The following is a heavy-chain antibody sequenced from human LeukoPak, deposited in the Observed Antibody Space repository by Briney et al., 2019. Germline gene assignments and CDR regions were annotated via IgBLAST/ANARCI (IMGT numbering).Heavy chain of an antibody. J-gene: IGHJ4*02. CDR2: IRYEESNQ. Sequence: GGSLRLSCAASGFTFSSYGMHWVRQAPGKGLEWVAFIRYEESNQYYADSVKGRFTISRDNSKSTLHLQMNSLKVEDTAVYYCAKGYGGSHFDYWGQGALVAVSS. CDR3: AKGYGGSHFDY. V-gene: IGHV3-30*02. D-gene: IGHD4-23*01. CDR1: GFTFSSYG.